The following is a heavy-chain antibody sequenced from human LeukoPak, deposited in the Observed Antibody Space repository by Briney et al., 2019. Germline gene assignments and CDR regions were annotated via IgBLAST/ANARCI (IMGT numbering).Heavy chain of an antibody. CDR1: GGSISSY. Sequence: PSESLSLTCTVSGGSISSYWSWIRQPPGKGLEWIAYMYYSGSTNSNPSLKSRVTMSVDTSKNQFSLKLSSVTAADTAVYFCARLSAAAASPFDYWGQGTLVTVSA. V-gene: IGHV4-59*08. CDR3: ARLSAAAASPFDY. D-gene: IGHD6-13*01. J-gene: IGHJ4*02. CDR2: MYYSGST.